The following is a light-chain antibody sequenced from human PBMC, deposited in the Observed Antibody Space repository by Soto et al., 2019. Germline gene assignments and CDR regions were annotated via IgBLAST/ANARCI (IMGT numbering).Light chain of an antibody. Sequence: EIVLTQSPGTLSLSPGERATLSCRASQSVPGNYLAWLQQKPGQAPRVLIYGVSMRATGIPDRFSGSGSGTDFTLTISRLEPEDFAVYFCQQYTSPLWTLGQGTKVETK. V-gene: IGKV3-20*01. CDR1: QSVPGNY. CDR2: GVS. J-gene: IGKJ1*01. CDR3: QQYTSPLWT.